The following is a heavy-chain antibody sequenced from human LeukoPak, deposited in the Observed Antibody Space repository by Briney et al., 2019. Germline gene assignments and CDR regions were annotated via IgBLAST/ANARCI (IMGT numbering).Heavy chain of an antibody. J-gene: IGHJ3*02. Sequence: PSETLSLTCTVSSASITSSPYYWSWIRQPPGKGLEWIGEINHSGSTNYNPSLKSRVTISVDTSKNQFSLKLSSVTAADTAVYYCARRSTPRVKRELRAFDIWGQGTMVTVSS. CDR2: INHSGST. CDR3: ARRSTPRVKRELRAFDI. D-gene: IGHD1-26*01. CDR1: SASITSSPYY. V-gene: IGHV4-39*07.